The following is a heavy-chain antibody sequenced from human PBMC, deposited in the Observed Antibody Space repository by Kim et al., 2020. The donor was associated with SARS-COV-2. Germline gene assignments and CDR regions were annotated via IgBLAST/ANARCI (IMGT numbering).Heavy chain of an antibody. CDR1: GYTFTKYG. V-gene: IGHV1-18*01. CDR3: ASFLGYSSGWYPRGDDAFDI. J-gene: IGHJ3*02. D-gene: IGHD6-19*01. CDR2: ISAYNAYT. Sequence: ASVKVSCKASGYTFTKYGVNWVRQAPGQGLEWMGWISAYNAYTKYAQKLQGRVTMTTDKSASTAYMELRSLKSDDTALYYCASFLGYSSGWYPRGDDAFDIWGQGTMLTVSS.